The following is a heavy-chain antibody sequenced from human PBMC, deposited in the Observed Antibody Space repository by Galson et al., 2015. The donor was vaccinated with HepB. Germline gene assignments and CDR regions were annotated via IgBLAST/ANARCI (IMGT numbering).Heavy chain of an antibody. J-gene: IGHJ4*02. V-gene: IGHV3-23*01. CDR2: ISGSGGTT. Sequence: SLRLSCAASGFTFSSYAVSWVRQALGKGLEWVPAISGSGGTTYYADSVKGRFTISRDNSKNTLYLQMNSLRAEDTAVYYCAKEGGWVTMVRGGDYFDYWGQGTLVTVSS. CDR1: GFTFSSYA. CDR3: AKEGGWVTMVRGGDYFDY. D-gene: IGHD3-10*01.